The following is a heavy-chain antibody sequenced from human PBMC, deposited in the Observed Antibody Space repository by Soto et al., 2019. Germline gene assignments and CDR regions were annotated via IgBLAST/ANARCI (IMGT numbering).Heavy chain of an antibody. J-gene: IGHJ4*02. CDR2: ISGSGGST. Sequence: GGSLRLSCAASGFTFSSYAMSWVRQAPGKGLEWVSAISGSGGSTYYADSVKGRFTISRDNSKNTLYLQMNSLRAEDTAVYYCAKSALGYYGSGSYVDYWGQGTLVTVSS. CDR3: AKSALGYYGSGSYVDY. V-gene: IGHV3-23*01. D-gene: IGHD3-10*01. CDR1: GFTFSSYA.